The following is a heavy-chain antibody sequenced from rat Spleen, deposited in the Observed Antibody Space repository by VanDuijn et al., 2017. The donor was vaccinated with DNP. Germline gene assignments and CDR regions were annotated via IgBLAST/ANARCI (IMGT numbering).Heavy chain of an antibody. D-gene: IGHD1-10*01. V-gene: IGHV2-27*01. CDR1: GFSLTSYH. CDR3: ARNYNHYGYFDY. CDR2: MQTGGDT. J-gene: IGHJ2*01. Sequence: QVQLKESGPGLVQPSQTLSLTCTVAGFSLTSYHVHWFRQPPGKGLEWMGRMQTGGDTDFTSALKSRLSISRDTSKSQVFLQINSLQTEDTAMYFCARNYNHYGYFDYWGQGVMVTVSS.